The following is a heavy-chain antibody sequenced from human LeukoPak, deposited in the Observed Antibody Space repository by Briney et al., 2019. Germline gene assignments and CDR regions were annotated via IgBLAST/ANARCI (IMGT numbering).Heavy chain of an antibody. CDR2: TSYDGSNK. D-gene: IGHD6-19*01. V-gene: IGHV3-30*03. J-gene: IGHJ4*02. Sequence: GGSLRLSCAASGFTFSSYGMHWVRQAPGKGLEWVAVTSYDGSNKYYADSVKGRFTISRDNSKDTLYLQMNSLRAEDTAVYYCASDLGLGIAVAGYQIDYWGQGTLVTVSS. CDR1: GFTFSSYG. CDR3: ASDLGLGIAVAGYQIDY.